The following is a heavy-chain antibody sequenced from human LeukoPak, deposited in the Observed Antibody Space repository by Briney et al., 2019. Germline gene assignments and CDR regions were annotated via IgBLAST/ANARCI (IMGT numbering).Heavy chain of an antibody. CDR3: AKVYFDWLPHGHFDY. J-gene: IGHJ4*02. CDR2: ISGSGGST. Sequence: PGASLRLSCAASGFTFSSYAMSWVRQAPGKGLEWVSAISGSGGSTYYADSVKGRFTISRENSKNTLYLQMNSLRAEHTAVYYCAKVYFDWLPHGHFDYWGQGTLVTVSS. CDR1: GFTFSSYA. V-gene: IGHV3-23*01. D-gene: IGHD3-9*01.